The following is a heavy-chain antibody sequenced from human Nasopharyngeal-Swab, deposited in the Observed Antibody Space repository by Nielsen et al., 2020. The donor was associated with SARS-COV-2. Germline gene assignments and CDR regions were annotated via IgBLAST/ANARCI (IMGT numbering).Heavy chain of an antibody. CDR2: INPNSGGT. Sequence: WVRQAPGQGLEWMGWINPNSGGTNYAQKFQGWVTVTRDTSISTACMELSRLRSDDTAVYYCARAAKGYCSSTSCYSIPEYYYYYMDVWGKGTTVTVSS. CDR3: ARAAKGYCSSTSCYSIPEYYYYYMDV. D-gene: IGHD2-2*01. J-gene: IGHJ6*03. V-gene: IGHV1-2*04.